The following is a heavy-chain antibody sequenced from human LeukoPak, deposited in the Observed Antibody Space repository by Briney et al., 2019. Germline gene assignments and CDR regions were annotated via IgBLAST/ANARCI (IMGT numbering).Heavy chain of an antibody. Sequence: ASVKVSCKASGYTFTGYYMHWVRQAPGQGLEWMGRINPNSGGTNYAQKFQGRVTMTRDTSISTAYMELSRLRSDDTAVYYCASPTKYLYYYGMDVWGQGTTVTVSS. D-gene: IGHD2-2*01. J-gene: IGHJ6*02. CDR1: GYTFTGYY. CDR3: ASPTKYLYYYGMDV. V-gene: IGHV1-2*06. CDR2: INPNSGGT.